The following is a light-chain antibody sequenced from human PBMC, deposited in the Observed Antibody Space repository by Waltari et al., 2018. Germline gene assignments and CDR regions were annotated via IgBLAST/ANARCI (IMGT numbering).Light chain of an antibody. V-gene: IGLV3-19*01. CDR3: HSRDASGVGGS. Sequence: SSELTQDPPVSVAMGQTVRITCQGDSLRSYYASWYQQRPGQAPILVFSCNNNRPAGVPDRFSGSSSDHTAVLTITGAQAEDEASYYCHSRDASGVGGSFGGGTKLTVL. CDR2: CNN. J-gene: IGLJ2*01. CDR1: SLRSYY.